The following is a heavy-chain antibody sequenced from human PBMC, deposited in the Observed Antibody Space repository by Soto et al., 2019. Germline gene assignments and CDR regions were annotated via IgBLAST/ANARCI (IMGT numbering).Heavy chain of an antibody. CDR2: ISGSGGST. CDR3: AKSGMVRGVMSYYYYYMDV. CDR1: GFTFSSYA. Sequence: EVQLLESGGGLVQPGGSLRLSCAASGFTFSSYAMSWVRQAPGKGLEWVSAISGSGGSTYYADSVKGRFTISRDNSKNTRYLQMNSLRAEDTAVYYCAKSGMVRGVMSYYYYYMDVWGKGTTVTVSS. D-gene: IGHD3-10*01. J-gene: IGHJ6*03. V-gene: IGHV3-23*01.